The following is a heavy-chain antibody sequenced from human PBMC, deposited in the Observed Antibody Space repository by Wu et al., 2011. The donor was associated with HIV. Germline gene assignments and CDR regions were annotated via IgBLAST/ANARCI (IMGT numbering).Heavy chain of an antibody. V-gene: IGHV1-46*01. Sequence: QVQLVQSGAEVKKPGASVKLSCKASGYTFTSYYIHWVRQAPGQGLEWMGMINPSGHITNYAQNFQGRVTMTGDTFTNTVYMDVTSVRYEDTAMYYCARGRWTGYSSNSMYNWFDPGAREPWSPSPQ. CDR3: ARGRWTGYSSNSMYNWFDP. CDR2: INPSGHIT. J-gene: IGHJ5*02. CDR1: GYTFTSYY. D-gene: IGHD6-19*01.